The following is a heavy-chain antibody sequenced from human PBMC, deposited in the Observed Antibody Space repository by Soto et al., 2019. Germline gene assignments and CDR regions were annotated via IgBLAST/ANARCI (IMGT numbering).Heavy chain of an antibody. CDR1: GYTFTGYY. D-gene: IGHD5-18*01. J-gene: IGHJ5*02. Sequence: ASVKVSCKASGYTFTGYYIHWVRQAPGQRLEWMGWINPNSGDTNFAQRFQGRVTMTTDTSINTAYMELSRLRSDDTAVYYCARWGYNNGYRFDPWGQGTLVTVSS. V-gene: IGHV1-2*02. CDR2: INPNSGDT. CDR3: ARWGYNNGYRFDP.